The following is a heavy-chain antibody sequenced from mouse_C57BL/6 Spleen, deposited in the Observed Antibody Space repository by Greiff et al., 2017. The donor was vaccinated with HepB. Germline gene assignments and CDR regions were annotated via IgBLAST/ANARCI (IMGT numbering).Heavy chain of an antibody. D-gene: IGHD1-1*01. V-gene: IGHV1-55*01. CDR3: ARRDHYYGSSGTDY. J-gene: IGHJ2*01. CDR1: GYTFTSYW. Sequence: VQLQQPGAELVKPGASVKMSCKASGYTFTSYWITWVKQRPGQGLEWIGDIYPGSGSTNYNEKFKSKATLTVDTSSSTAYMQLSSLTSEDSAVYYCARRDHYYGSSGTDYWGQGTTLTVSS. CDR2: IYPGSGST.